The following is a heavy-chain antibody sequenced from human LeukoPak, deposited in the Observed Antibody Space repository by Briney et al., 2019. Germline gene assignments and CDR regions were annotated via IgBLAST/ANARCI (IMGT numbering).Heavy chain of an antibody. CDR3: ARGGGDWNDAYQNAFDI. D-gene: IGHD1-1*01. Sequence: PSETLSLTCAVYGESFSGSYWSWIRQSPGKGLEWIGEIIHSGSTTYNPSLKSRVTISIDTSKNQFSLKLSSVTAADTAVYYCARGGGDWNDAYQNAFDIWDQGTMGTVSS. CDR2: IIHSGST. CDR1: GESFSGSY. J-gene: IGHJ3*02. V-gene: IGHV4-34*01.